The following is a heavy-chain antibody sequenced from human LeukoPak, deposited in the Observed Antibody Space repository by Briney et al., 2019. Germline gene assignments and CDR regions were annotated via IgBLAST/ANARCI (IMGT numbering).Heavy chain of an antibody. V-gene: IGHV1-69*13. CDR3: ARDEVFGGYDFAY. Sequence: SVKVSCKASGGTFSSYAISWVRQAPGQGLEWMGGIIPIFGTANYAQKFQGRVTITADESTSTAYMELSSLRSEDTAVYYCARDEVFGGYDFAYWGQGTLVTVSS. CDR1: GGTFSSYA. D-gene: IGHD5-12*01. CDR2: IIPIFGTA. J-gene: IGHJ4*02.